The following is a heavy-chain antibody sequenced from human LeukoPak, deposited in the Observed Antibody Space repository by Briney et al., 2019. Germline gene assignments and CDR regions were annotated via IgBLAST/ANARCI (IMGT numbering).Heavy chain of an antibody. CDR2: IYHSGST. J-gene: IGHJ4*02. V-gene: IGHV4-38-2*02. CDR3: ARQREGATYY. Sequence: PSETLSLTCTVSGYSISSGYYWGWIRQPPGKGLEWIGSIYHSGSTNYNPSLKSRVTMSVDTSKNQFSLKLSSVTAADTAVYYCARQREGATYYWGQGTLVTVSS. CDR1: GYSISSGYY. D-gene: IGHD1-26*01.